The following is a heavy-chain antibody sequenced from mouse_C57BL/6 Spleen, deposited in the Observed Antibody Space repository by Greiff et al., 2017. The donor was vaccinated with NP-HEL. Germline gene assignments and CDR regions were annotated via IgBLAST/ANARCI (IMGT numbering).Heavy chain of an antibody. V-gene: IGHV1-52*01. CDR1: GYTFTSYW. Sequence: QVQLKQPGAELVRPGSSVKLSCKASGYTFTSYWMHWVKQRPIQGLEWIGNIDPSDSETHYNQKFKDKATLTVDKSSSTAYMQLSSLTSEDSAVYYCARDYGSSYVFAYWGQGTLVTVSA. D-gene: IGHD1-1*01. CDR2: IDPSDSET. J-gene: IGHJ3*01. CDR3: ARDYGSSYVFAY.